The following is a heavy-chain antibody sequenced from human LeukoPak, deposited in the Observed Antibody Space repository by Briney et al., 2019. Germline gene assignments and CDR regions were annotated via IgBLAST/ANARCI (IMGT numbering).Heavy chain of an antibody. CDR3: ARDLVVGATYHYGFDY. CDR1: GFTFSSYA. CDR2: ISYDGSNK. J-gene: IGHJ4*02. D-gene: IGHD1-26*01. Sequence: SCKASGFTFSSYAMHWVRQAPGKGLEWVAVISYDGSNKYYADSVKGRFTISRDNSKNTLYLQMNSLRAEDTAVYYCARDLVVGATYHYGFDYWGQGTLVTVSS. V-gene: IGHV3-30-3*01.